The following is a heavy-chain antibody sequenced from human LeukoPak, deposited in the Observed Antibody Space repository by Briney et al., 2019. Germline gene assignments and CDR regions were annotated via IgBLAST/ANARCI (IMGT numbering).Heavy chain of an antibody. CDR3: ARDTGYYYYYGMDV. J-gene: IGHJ6*02. CDR1: GGTFSSYT. Sequence: ASVKVSCKASGGTFSSYTISWVRQAPGQGLELMGRIIPILGIANYAQKFQGRVTITADKSTSTAYMELSSLRSEDTAVYYCARDTGYYYYYGMDVWGQGTTVTVSS. V-gene: IGHV1-69*04. CDR2: IIPILGIA.